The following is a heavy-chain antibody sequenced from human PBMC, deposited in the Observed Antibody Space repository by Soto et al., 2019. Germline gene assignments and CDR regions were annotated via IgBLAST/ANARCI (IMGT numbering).Heavy chain of an antibody. J-gene: IGHJ4*02. CDR3: ARYHRGHSYGLIDY. V-gene: IGHV4-30-4*01. Sequence: QVQLQESGPGLVKPSQTLSLTCTVSGGSISSGDYCWSWIRQPPGKGLEWIGYIYYSGSTYYNPSLTSRVTRSVDTSKNQFSLKLSSVTAASTAVYYCARYHRGHSYGLIDYWGQGTLVTVSS. CDR2: IYYSGST. D-gene: IGHD5-18*01. CDR1: GGSISSGDYC.